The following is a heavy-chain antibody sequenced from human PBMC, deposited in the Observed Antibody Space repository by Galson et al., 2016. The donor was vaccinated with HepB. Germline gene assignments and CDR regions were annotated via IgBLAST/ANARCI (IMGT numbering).Heavy chain of an antibody. J-gene: IGHJ6*02. CDR3: AKVREACSRTSCYHYYGTDV. V-gene: IGHV3-23*01. CDR1: GFTFRNYG. Sequence: SLRLSCAASGFTFRNYGTSWVRQAPGKGLEWVSAISGSSATYYADSVKGRFTISRDNSKNTLFLQMNTLRAEDTAVYYCAKVREACSRTSCYHYYGTDVWGQGTTVTVSS. CDR2: ISGSSAT. D-gene: IGHD2-2*01.